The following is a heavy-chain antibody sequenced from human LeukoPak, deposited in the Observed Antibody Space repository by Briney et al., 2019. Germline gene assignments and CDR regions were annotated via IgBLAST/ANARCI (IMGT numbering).Heavy chain of an antibody. D-gene: IGHD6-13*01. CDR2: VSGSGGRT. Sequence: GGSLRLSCAASGFTFSGHWMSWVRQAPGKGLEWVSGVSGSGGRTYYADSVKGRFTISRDNSKNTLYLQMNSLRAEDTAVYYCAKDSDQELGSVDYWGQGTLVTVSS. V-gene: IGHV3-23*01. CDR1: GFTFSGHW. CDR3: AKDSDQELGSVDY. J-gene: IGHJ4*02.